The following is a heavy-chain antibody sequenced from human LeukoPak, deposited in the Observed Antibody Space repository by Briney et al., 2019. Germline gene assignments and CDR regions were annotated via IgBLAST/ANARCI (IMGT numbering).Heavy chain of an antibody. CDR1: GYTFTGYY. CDR2: INPNSGGT. V-gene: IGHV1-2*06. Sequence: ASVKVSCKASGYTFTGYYMHWVRQAPGRGLEWMGRINPNSGGTNYAQKFQGRVTMTRDTSISTAYMELSRLRSDDTAVYYCARGGRGVTHNLDYWGQGTLVTVSS. D-gene: IGHD2-21*02. J-gene: IGHJ4*02. CDR3: ARGGRGVTHNLDY.